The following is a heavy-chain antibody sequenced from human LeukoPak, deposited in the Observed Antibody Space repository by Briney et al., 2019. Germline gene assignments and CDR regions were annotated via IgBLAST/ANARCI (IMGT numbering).Heavy chain of an antibody. CDR3: ARVGPYCRGGSCYFDY. Sequence: ASVKVSCKASGYTFTSYGISWVGQAPGQGLEWMGWISAYNGNTNNAQKLQGRVTMTTDTSTSTAYMELRSLRSDDTAVYYCARVGPYCRGGSCYFDYWGEGTLVTVSS. CDR2: ISAYNGNT. V-gene: IGHV1-18*01. CDR1: GYTFTSYG. D-gene: IGHD2-15*01. J-gene: IGHJ4*02.